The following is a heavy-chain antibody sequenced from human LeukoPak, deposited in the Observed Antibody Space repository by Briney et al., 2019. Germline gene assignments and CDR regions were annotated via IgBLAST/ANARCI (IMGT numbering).Heavy chain of an antibody. Sequence: GGSLRLSCAASGFTFSNYWMSWVRQAPGKGLEWVANIKQDGSEKYYVDSVKGRFTISRDNAKNSLYLQMNSLRAEDTAVYYCARGGDYSGWFDPWGRGTLVTVSS. CDR2: IKQDGSEK. V-gene: IGHV3-7*01. J-gene: IGHJ5*02. CDR3: ARGGDYSGWFDP. D-gene: IGHD1-26*01. CDR1: GFTFSNYW.